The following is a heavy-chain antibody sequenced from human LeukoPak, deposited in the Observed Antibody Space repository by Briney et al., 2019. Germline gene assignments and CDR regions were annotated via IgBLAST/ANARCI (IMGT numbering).Heavy chain of an antibody. CDR1: GYTFTSYD. D-gene: IGHD5-12*01. CDR2: MNPNSGST. CDR3: ARGRSTGYPYYFEY. J-gene: IGHJ4*02. Sequence: GASVKVSCKASGYTFTSYDIIWVRQATGQGLEWMGWMNPNSGSTGYAQKFQGRVTITRNTSISTAYMELSGLRSEDTAVYYCARGRSTGYPYYFEYWGQGTLVTVSS. V-gene: IGHV1-8*03.